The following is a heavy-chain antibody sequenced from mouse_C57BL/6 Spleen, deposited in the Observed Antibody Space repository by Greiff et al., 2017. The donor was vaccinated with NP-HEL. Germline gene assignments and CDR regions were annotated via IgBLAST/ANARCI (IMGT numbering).Heavy chain of an antibody. D-gene: IGHD1-1*01. V-gene: IGHV1-50*01. CDR2: IDPSDSYT. Sequence: QVQLKQPGAELVKPGASVKLSCKASGYTFTSYWMQWVKQRPGQGLEWIGEIDPSDSYTNYNQKFKGKATLTVDTSSSTAYMQLSSLTSEDSAVYYCARGNYYGSSYGYFDVWGTGTTVTVSS. CDR1: GYTFTSYW. CDR3: ARGNYYGSSYGYFDV. J-gene: IGHJ1*03.